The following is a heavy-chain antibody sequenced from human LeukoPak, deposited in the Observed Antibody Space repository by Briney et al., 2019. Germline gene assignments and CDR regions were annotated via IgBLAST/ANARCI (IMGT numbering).Heavy chain of an antibody. CDR1: GGSSSGYY. CDR2: INHSGST. Sequence: MASETLSLTCAVYGGSSSGYYWSWIRQPPGKGLEWIGEINHSGSTNYNPSLKSRVTISVDTSKNQFSLKLSSVTAADTAVYYCARAQWSGSYSDYWGQGTLVTVSS. D-gene: IGHD1-26*01. V-gene: IGHV4-34*01. J-gene: IGHJ4*02. CDR3: ARAQWSGSYSDY.